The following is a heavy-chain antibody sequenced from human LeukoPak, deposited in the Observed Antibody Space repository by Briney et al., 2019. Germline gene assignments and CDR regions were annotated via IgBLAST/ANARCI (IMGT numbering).Heavy chain of an antibody. J-gene: IGHJ6*02. CDR3: ARTFYDDVWGSYRYHYYYYGMDV. D-gene: IGHD3-16*02. Sequence: SETLSLTCTVSGGSISSSSYYWGWIRPPPGKGLEWIGSIYSKGGTYYNPSLKSRVTISADTSKNQFSLKLSSVTAADTAVYYCARTFYDDVWGSYRYHYYYYGMDVWGQGTTVIVSS. CDR2: IYSKGGT. V-gene: IGHV4-39*01. CDR1: GGSISSSSYY.